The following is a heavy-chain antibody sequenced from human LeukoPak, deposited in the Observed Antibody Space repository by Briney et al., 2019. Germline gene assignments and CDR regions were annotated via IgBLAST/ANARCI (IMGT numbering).Heavy chain of an antibody. CDR3: ANHRSGARYFDY. V-gene: IGHV4-59*01. CDR2: IYHNGST. CDR1: DGSITSYY. J-gene: IGHJ4*02. Sequence: SETLSLTCTISDGSITSYYWSWLRQPPGKGLEWIAYIYHNGSTNYNPSLKSRVTISLDMSKNQFSLKLSSVTAADTAAYYCANHRSGARYFDYWGRGTLVTVSS. D-gene: IGHD1-14*01.